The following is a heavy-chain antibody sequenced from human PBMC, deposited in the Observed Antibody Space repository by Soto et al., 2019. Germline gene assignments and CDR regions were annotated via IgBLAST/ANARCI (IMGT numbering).Heavy chain of an antibody. V-gene: IGHV3-15*01. CDR1: GLTFSDAW. D-gene: IGHD2-2*01. Sequence: EVQLVESGGGLVKPGGSLRLSCAASGLTFSDAWMSWVRQAPGKGLEWVGRIKTKADDETRDYAAPVEGRFTISREDSKNTLFLQMNSLKTEDTAVYFCTTDGCRSATCLKYHGGEAFDIWGQGTLVTVSS. J-gene: IGHJ3*02. CDR2: IKTKADDETR. CDR3: TTDGCRSATCLKYHGGEAFDI.